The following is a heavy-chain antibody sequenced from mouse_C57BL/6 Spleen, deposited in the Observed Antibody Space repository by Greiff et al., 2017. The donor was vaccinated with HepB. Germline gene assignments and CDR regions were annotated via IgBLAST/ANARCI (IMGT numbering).Heavy chain of an antibody. CDR3: AREGYYVGWFAY. D-gene: IGHD2-3*01. CDR1: GFTFSDYY. CDR2: INYDGSST. J-gene: IGHJ3*01. Sequence: EVKLVESEGGLVQPGSSMKLSCTASGFTFSDYYMAWVRQVPEKGLEWVANINYDGSSTYYLDSLKSRFIISRDNAKNILYLQMSSLKSEDTATYYCAREGYYVGWFAYWGQGTLVTVSA. V-gene: IGHV5-16*01.